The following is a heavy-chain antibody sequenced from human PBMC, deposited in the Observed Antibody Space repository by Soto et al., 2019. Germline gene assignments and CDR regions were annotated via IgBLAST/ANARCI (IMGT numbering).Heavy chain of an antibody. CDR1: GFTFSSYG. CDR3: ASLTTGPNFDY. V-gene: IGHV3-30*03. CDR2: ISFDGSNK. Sequence: GGSLRLSCAASGFTFSSYGMHWVRQAPGKGLEWVAVISFDGSNKYYADSVKGRFTISIDNSKNTLYLQMNSLRAEDTAVYYCASLTTGPNFDYWGQGTLVTVSS. D-gene: IGHD3-22*01. J-gene: IGHJ4*02.